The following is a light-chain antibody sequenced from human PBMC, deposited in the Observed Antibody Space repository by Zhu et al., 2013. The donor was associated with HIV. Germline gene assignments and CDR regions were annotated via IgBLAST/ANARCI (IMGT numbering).Light chain of an antibody. CDR2: DAS. CDR1: QGISSW. V-gene: IGKV1-5*01. J-gene: IGKJ2*01. CDR3: QQFFT. Sequence: DIQMTQSPSFLSASVGDRVTITCRASQGISSWLAWYQQKPGKAPNLLIYDASTLASGVPSRFSGSGSGTEFTLTISSLQPDDFATYYCQQFFTFGQGTKLEIK.